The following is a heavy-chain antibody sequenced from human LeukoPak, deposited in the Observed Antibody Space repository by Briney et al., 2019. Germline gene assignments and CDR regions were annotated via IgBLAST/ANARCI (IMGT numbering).Heavy chain of an antibody. CDR3: AKSGDYGGDYYFDY. CDR1: GGSISNGGYY. D-gene: IGHD4-17*01. J-gene: IGHJ4*02. Sequence: PSQTLSLTCTVSGGSISNGGYYWSWIRQLPGKGLDWIGYIFYSGSTHYNPSLKSRVTISLDTSKNQFSLKLYSVTAADTAVYYCAKSGDYGGDYYFDYWGQGTLVTVSS. V-gene: IGHV4-30-4*08. CDR2: IFYSGST.